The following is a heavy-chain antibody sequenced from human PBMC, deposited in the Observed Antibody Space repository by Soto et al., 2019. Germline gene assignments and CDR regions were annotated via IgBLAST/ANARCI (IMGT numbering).Heavy chain of an antibody. CDR2: IYHSGNT. J-gene: IGHJ5*02. CDR1: GGSISSGGYS. Sequence: TLSLNCAVSGGSISSGGYSWSWIRQPPGKGLEWIGYIYHSGNTYYNPSLKSRVSISVDRSKNQFSLKLSSVTAADTAVYYCARVPSPWGQGTLVTVSS. CDR3: ARVPSP. V-gene: IGHV4-30-2*01.